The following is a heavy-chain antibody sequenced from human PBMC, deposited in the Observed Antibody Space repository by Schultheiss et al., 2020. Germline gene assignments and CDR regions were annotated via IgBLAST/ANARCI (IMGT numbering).Heavy chain of an antibody. D-gene: IGHD6-13*01. CDR1: GFTFDDYA. J-gene: IGHJ6*02. CDR2: ISWNSGSI. CDR3: AKDISSTGYQNYYYGMDV. Sequence: GGSLRLSCAASGFTFDDYAMHWVRQAPGKGLEWVSGISWNSGSIGYADSVKGRFTISRDNAKNSLYLQMNSLRAEDTALYYCAKDISSTGYQNYYYGMDVWGQGTTVTVSS. V-gene: IGHV3-9*01.